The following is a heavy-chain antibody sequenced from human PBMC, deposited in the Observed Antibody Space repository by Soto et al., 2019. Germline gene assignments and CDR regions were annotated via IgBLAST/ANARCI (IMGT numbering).Heavy chain of an antibody. V-gene: IGHV3-23*01. J-gene: IGHJ4*02. Sequence: EVQLLESGGGLVQPGGSLRLSCAASGFTFSSYAMRWVRQAPGKGLEWVSAVSGSGGSTYYADSVKGRFTISRDNSKNTLYLQMNSRRAEDTAVYYCARRGPGTYFDYWGQGTLVTVSS. CDR3: ARRGPGTYFDY. CDR2: VSGSGGST. D-gene: IGHD6-13*01. CDR1: GFTFSSYA.